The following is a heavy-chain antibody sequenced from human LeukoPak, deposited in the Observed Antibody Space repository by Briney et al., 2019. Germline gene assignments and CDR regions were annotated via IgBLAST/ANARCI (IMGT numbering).Heavy chain of an antibody. CDR1: GFTFDDYG. V-gene: IGHV3-20*04. Sequence: GGSLRLSCAASGFTFDDYGMSWVRQAPGKGLEWVSGINWSGGSTVYADSVKGRFTISRDNAKNSLYLQMNSLRAEDTALYYCARAVGVDTAMATFDYWGQGTLVTVSS. D-gene: IGHD5-18*01. J-gene: IGHJ4*02. CDR3: ARAVGVDTAMATFDY. CDR2: INWSGGST.